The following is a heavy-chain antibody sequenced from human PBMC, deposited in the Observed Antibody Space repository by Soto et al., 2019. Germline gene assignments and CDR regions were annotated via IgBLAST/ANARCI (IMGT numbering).Heavy chain of an antibody. Sequence: PGEALKISCTGSGYSFTSYWISWVRQMPGKGLEWMGRIYPSDSYTNYSPSFQGHVTISADKSISTAYLQWSSLKASDTAMYYCASTLLRIAAAGTAGMDVWGQGTTVTVS. CDR1: GYSFTSYW. J-gene: IGHJ6*02. D-gene: IGHD6-13*01. CDR2: IYPSDSYT. V-gene: IGHV5-10-1*01. CDR3: ASTLLRIAAAGTAGMDV.